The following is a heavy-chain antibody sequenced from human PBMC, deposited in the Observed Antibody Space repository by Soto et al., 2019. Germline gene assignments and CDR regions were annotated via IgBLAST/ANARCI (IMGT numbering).Heavy chain of an antibody. D-gene: IGHD2-8*02. V-gene: IGHV4-59*01. J-gene: IGHJ6*03. CDR1: GGSISSYY. Sequence: QVQLQESGPGLVKPSETLSLTCTVSGGSISSYYWSWIRQPPGKGLEWIGYIYYSGSTNYNPSLKSRVTISVDTSKNQFSLKLSSVTAADTAVYYCARVFGFRGYWLMAVWGKGTTVTVSS. CDR2: IYYSGST. CDR3: ARVFGFRGYWLMAV.